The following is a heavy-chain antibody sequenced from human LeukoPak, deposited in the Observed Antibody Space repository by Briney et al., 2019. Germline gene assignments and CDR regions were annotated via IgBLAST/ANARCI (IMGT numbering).Heavy chain of an antibody. D-gene: IGHD4-17*01. V-gene: IGHV3-23*01. Sequence: GGSLRLSCAASGFTFSSFAMSWDGQAPGKGLEWVSGISGSGHSTYYADSVKGRFIISRDNSKNTLFLQMNSLRAEDTAIYYCAKSPHDYGDYPPWFDPWGQGTLVTVSS. CDR2: ISGSGHST. CDR3: AKSPHDYGDYPPWFDP. J-gene: IGHJ5*02. CDR1: GFTFSSFA.